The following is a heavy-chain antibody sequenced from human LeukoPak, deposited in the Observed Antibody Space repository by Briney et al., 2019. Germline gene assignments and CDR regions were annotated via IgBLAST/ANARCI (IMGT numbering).Heavy chain of an antibody. Sequence: GRSLRLSCAASGFTFSSYGMHWVRQAPGKGLEWVAVIWYDGSNKYYADSVKGRFTTSRDNSKNTLYLQMNSLRAEDTAVYYCARSSAGVRGVDFDYWGQGTLVTVSS. V-gene: IGHV3-33*01. J-gene: IGHJ4*02. CDR3: ARSSAGVRGVDFDY. CDR2: IWYDGSNK. CDR1: GFTFSSYG. D-gene: IGHD3-10*01.